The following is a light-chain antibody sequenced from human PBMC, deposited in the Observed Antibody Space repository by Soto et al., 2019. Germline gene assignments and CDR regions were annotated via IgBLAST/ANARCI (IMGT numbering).Light chain of an antibody. Sequence: AIRMTQSPSSFSASTGDRVTITCRASQGISSYLAWYQQKPGKAPKLLIYAASTLQSGVPSRFSGSGSGADFTLTISCLQSEDFATYYRQQYYSSPRTFGQGTKGEIK. CDR3: QQYYSSPRT. CDR2: AAS. J-gene: IGKJ1*01. V-gene: IGKV1-8*01. CDR1: QGISSY.